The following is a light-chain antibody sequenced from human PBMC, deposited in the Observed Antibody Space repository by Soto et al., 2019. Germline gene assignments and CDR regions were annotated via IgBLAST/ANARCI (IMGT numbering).Light chain of an antibody. CDR3: QQRRSWPLT. CDR1: QSVNNY. V-gene: IGKV3-11*01. J-gene: IGKJ4*01. CDR2: EGF. Sequence: EIVLTQSPGTLSLSPGERATLSCRASQSVNNYLGWYQQKPGQAPRLLIYEGFKRPTGIPARFSGSGSGTDFTLTISSLEPEDVAVYYCQQRRSWPLTFGGGTNVEVK.